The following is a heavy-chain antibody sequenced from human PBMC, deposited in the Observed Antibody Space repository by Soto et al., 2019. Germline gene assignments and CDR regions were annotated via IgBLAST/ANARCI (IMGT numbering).Heavy chain of an antibody. CDR3: ARSNLIAAYDY. Sequence: GGSLRLSCAASGVTFSSYSMNWVRQAPGKGLEWVSSISSSSSYIYYADSVKGRFTISRDNAKNSLYLQMNSLRAEDTAVYYCARSNLIAAYDYWGQGTLVTVSS. J-gene: IGHJ4*02. CDR1: GVTFSSYS. CDR2: ISSSSSYI. V-gene: IGHV3-21*01. D-gene: IGHD6-6*01.